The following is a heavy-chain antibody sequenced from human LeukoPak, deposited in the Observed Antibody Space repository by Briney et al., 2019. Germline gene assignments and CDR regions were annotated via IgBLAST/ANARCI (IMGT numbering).Heavy chain of an antibody. J-gene: IGHJ4*02. CDR1: GFTFSSYG. CDR3: AKDLYSRAAILDY. CDR2: ISYDGSNK. Sequence: GGSLRLSCAASGFTFSSYGMHWVRQAPGKGLEWVAVISYDGSNKYYADSVKGRFTISRDNSKNTLYLQMNSLRAEDTAVYYCAKDLYSRAAILDYWGQGTLVTVSS. V-gene: IGHV3-30*18. D-gene: IGHD6-13*01.